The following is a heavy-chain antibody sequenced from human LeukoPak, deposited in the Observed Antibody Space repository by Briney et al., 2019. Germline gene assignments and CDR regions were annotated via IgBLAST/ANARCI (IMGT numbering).Heavy chain of an antibody. Sequence: GGSLRLSCAASGFTFSSYSMNWVRQAPGKGLEWVSSISSSSSYIYYADSVKGRFTISRDNAKNSLYLQMNSLRAEDTAVYYCASCLRCSSWLDAFDIWGQGAMVTVSS. CDR3: ASCLRCSSWLDAFDI. CDR2: ISSSSSYI. J-gene: IGHJ3*02. CDR1: GFTFSSYS. D-gene: IGHD6-13*01. V-gene: IGHV3-21*01.